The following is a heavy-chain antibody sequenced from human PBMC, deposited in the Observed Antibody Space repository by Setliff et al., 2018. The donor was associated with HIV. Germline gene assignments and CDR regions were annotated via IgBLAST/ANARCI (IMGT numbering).Heavy chain of an antibody. CDR1: GYSFTTYY. CDR3: TGSKGADWETGPLP. J-gene: IGHJ5*02. CDR2: VIPIFGNP. D-gene: IGHD1-26*01. Sequence: KISCQGSGYSFTTYYIGWVRQAPGQGFEWMGGVIPIFGNPDYARKFYDRVTITTDDSKNSVHLELRNLTFNDTAVYYCTGSKGADWETGPLPWGRGTPVTVSS. V-gene: IGHV1-69*05.